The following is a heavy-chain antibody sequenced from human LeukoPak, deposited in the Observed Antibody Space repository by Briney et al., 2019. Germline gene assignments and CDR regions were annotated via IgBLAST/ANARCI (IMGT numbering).Heavy chain of an antibody. CDR1: GFTFSEFE. D-gene: IGHD2-2*01. Sequence: PGGSLRLSCAPSGFTFSEFETNWVCQAPGKGLEWVSDISSGGTTIFYADSVKGRFTISRDNAKNSLYLQMNSLRDEDTAIYYCTRGLVVWGQGALVTVSS. CDR2: ISSGGTTI. CDR3: TRGLVV. J-gene: IGHJ4*02. V-gene: IGHV3-48*03.